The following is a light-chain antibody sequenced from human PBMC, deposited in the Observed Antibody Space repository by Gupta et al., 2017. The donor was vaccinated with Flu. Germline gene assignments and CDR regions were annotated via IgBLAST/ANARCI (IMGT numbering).Light chain of an antibody. J-gene: IGKJ4*01. V-gene: IGKV3-11*01. CDR2: DES. CDR3: RHLSTCPIT. Sequence: EIVLTQSPATLSLSPGERATLTCRASQSVGSYLAWYQQKPGQAPRLLMYDESNRAPGIPAKSSGSGSGTAFTLTISSLVRVDFAISFSRHLSTCPITSGRGTKVDIK. CDR1: QSVGSY.